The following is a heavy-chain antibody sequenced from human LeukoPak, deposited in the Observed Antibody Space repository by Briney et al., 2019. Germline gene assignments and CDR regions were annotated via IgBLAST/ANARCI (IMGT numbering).Heavy chain of an antibody. D-gene: IGHD3-9*01. CDR1: GFTFSSYW. CDR3: ARGPLLRYFDWGYYYGMDV. J-gene: IGHJ6*02. V-gene: IGHV3-74*01. CDR2: INSDGSST. Sequence: GESLRLSCAASGFTFSSYWMHWVRQAPGKGLVWVSRINSDGSSTSYADSVKGRFTISRDNAKNTLYLQMNSLRAEDTAVYYCARGPLLRYFDWGYYYGMDVWGQGTTVTVSS.